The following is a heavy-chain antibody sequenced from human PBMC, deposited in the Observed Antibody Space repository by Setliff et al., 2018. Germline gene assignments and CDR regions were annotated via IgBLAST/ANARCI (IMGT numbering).Heavy chain of an antibody. CDR2: IYHSGST. CDR3: ARGRYSYGLNWFDP. J-gene: IGHJ5*02. D-gene: IGHD5-18*01. V-gene: IGHV4-4*02. CDR1: GGSISSSNW. Sequence: SETLSLTCAVSGGSISSSNWWSWVRQPPGKGLELIGEIYHSGSTYYNPSLKSRVTISVDTSKTQFSLKLSSVTAADTAVYYCARGRYSYGLNWFDPWGQGTLVTVSS.